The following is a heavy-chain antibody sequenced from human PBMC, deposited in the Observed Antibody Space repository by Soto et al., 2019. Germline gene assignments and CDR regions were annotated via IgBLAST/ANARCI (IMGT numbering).Heavy chain of an antibody. CDR2: MNPNSGNT. CDR3: ARGFPPGELRGTAMVTGVYYYYMDV. V-gene: IGHV1-8*01. Sequence: ASVKVSCKASGYTFTSYDINWVRQATGQGLEWMGWMNPNSGNTGYAQKFQGRVTMTRNTSISTAYMELSSLRSEDTAVYYCARGFPPGELRGTAMVTGVYYYYMDVWGKGTTVTVSS. CDR1: GYTFTSYD. D-gene: IGHD5-18*01. J-gene: IGHJ6*03.